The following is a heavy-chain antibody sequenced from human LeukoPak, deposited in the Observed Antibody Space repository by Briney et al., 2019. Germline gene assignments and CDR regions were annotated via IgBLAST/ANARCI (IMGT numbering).Heavy chain of an antibody. CDR3: ARVTGYYRNFQH. D-gene: IGHD3-9*01. V-gene: IGHV4-59*12. CDR1: GGSISSYY. CDR2: IYYSGST. J-gene: IGHJ1*01. Sequence: SETLSLTCTVSGGSISSYYWSWIRQPPGKGLEWIGYIYYSGSTYYNPSLKSRVTISVDTSKNQFSLKLSSVTAADTAVYYCARVTGYYRNFQHWGQGTLVTVSS.